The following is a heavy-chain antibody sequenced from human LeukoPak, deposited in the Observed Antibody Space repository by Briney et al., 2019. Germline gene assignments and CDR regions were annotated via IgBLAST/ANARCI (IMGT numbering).Heavy chain of an antibody. Sequence: GGSLRLSCAASGFTFGSYAMSWVRQAPGTGLEWVSGISTSGGTTSYAESVKGRFTVSRDNPRNTLYMEMNSLRDEDTAVYYCAVMHRYYDGSGYWVQWGQGTLVTVSS. D-gene: IGHD3-22*01. CDR1: GFTFGSYA. V-gene: IGHV3-23*01. J-gene: IGHJ4*02. CDR3: AVMHRYYDGSGYWVQ. CDR2: ISTSGGTT.